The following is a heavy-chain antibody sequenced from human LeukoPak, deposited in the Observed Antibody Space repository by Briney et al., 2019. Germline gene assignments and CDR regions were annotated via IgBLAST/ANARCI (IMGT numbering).Heavy chain of an antibody. CDR1: GFPFSNYG. J-gene: IGHJ3*02. CDR3: AKTYAFDI. V-gene: IGHV3-23*01. Sequence: PGGSLRLSCAAPGFPFSNYGMSWLRQAPGKGLEWVSAISGSGDSTNYADSVKGRFTIPRDNSKNTLYLQMNSLRAEDTAVYYCAKTYAFDIWGQGTLVTVSS. CDR2: ISGSGDST.